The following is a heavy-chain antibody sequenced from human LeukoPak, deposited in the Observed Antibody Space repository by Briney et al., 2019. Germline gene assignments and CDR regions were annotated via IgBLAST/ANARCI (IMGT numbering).Heavy chain of an antibody. CDR3: ARTITGNTEFDS. Sequence: GASVKVSCKASGYTFTSYYIHWVRQAPGQGLEWMGIINPSGGSTSYAQKFQGRVTTTRDTSTSTVYMELSSLRSEDTAIYYCARTITGNTEFDSWGQGTLGTVSS. CDR1: GYTFTSYY. J-gene: IGHJ4*02. CDR2: INPSGGST. D-gene: IGHD1-7*01. V-gene: IGHV1-46*01.